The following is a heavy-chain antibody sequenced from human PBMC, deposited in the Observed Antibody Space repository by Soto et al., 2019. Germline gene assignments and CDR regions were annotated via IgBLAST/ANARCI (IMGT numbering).Heavy chain of an antibody. J-gene: IGHJ4*02. D-gene: IGHD2-2*01. CDR3: SRLLGYCSSTSCYGDDY. Sequence: SVTLSLTCTVSGDSISSINNYWSWIRQPQGEGLEWIGYIYYSGSTNYNPSLKSRVTISVDTSKNQFSLKLSSVTAADTAVYYCSRLLGYCSSTSCYGDDYWGQGTLVTVSS. CDR2: IYYSGST. V-gene: IGHV4-61*01. CDR1: GDSISSINNY.